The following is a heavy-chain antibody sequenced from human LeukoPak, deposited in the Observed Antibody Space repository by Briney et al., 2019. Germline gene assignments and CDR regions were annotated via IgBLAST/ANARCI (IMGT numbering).Heavy chain of an antibody. J-gene: IGHJ4*02. CDR3: AKRSSYGYAVTTSLDY. CDR2: ISSSSSYT. V-gene: IGHV3-21*04. Sequence: GGSLRLSCAASGFTFSSYSMNWVRQAPGKGLEWVSSISSSSSYTNYADSVKGRFTISRDNSKKTVSLQMSSLRAEDTAVYYCAKRSSYGYAVTTSLDYWGQGTLVIVSS. CDR1: GFTFSSYS. D-gene: IGHD5-18*01.